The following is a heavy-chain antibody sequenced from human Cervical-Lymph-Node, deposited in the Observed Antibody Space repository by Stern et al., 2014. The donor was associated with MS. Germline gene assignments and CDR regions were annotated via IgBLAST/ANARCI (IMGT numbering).Heavy chain of an antibody. Sequence: VQLEESGGGLVKPGGSLRLSCAASGFSFRNYYMSWIRQAPGQGLEWVSYISSSGDHIDYADSVKGRFTISRDNAKSSLYLQMNSLRADDTAIYYCVRADGSTDDYWGQGTLVTVSS. CDR3: VRADGSTDDY. CDR1: GFSFRNYY. CDR2: ISSSGDHI. D-gene: IGHD3-10*01. J-gene: IGHJ4*02. V-gene: IGHV3-11*01.